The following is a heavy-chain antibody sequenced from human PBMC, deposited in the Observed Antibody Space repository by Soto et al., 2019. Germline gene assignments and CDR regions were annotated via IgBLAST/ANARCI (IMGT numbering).Heavy chain of an antibody. CDR2: INDSGST. Sequence: PXETLALTCAVYGLSFSDYSWTWIRQPPGKGLEWIGEINDSGSTNYTPSLERRVTISRDTSKNRFSLKLSSVTAADTAVYYCARGSHKLHSYDSSGFYHYVDYWGQGSLVTVSS. J-gene: IGHJ4*02. CDR1: GLSFSDYS. D-gene: IGHD3-22*01. CDR3: ARGSHKLHSYDSSGFYHYVDY. V-gene: IGHV4-34*01.